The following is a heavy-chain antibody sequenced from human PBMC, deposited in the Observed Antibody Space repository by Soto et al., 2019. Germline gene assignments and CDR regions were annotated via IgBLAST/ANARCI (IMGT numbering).Heavy chain of an antibody. Sequence: GASVKVSCKASGYTFTSYGISWVRQAPGQGLEWMGWISAYNGNTNYAQKLQGRVTMTTDTSTSTAYMELRSLRSDDTAVYYCARDVLLRERATWFDPWAQGTLVPVSS. D-gene: IGHD3-10*01. CDR1: GYTFTSYG. CDR3: ARDVLLRERATWFDP. J-gene: IGHJ5*02. V-gene: IGHV1-18*01. CDR2: ISAYNGNT.